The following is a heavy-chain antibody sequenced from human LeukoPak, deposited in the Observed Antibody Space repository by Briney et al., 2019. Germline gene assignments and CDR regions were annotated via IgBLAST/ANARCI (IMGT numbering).Heavy chain of an antibody. CDR1: GGSINTYY. V-gene: IGHV4-4*09. D-gene: IGHD3-3*01. CDR2: IYSTGNT. CDR3: AKHDTVFGAAHFYMDV. J-gene: IGHJ6*03. Sequence: SETLSLTCAVSGGSINTYYWSWIRQPPGKGLAWVGYIYSTGNTNYNPSLKGRVTISLDTSKNQFSLNLSSVTAADTAVYYCAKHDTVFGAAHFYMDVWGKGTTVTVSS.